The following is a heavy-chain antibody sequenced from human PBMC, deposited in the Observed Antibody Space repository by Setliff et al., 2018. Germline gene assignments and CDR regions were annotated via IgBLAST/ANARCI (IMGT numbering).Heavy chain of an antibody. CDR2: IYTSGST. D-gene: IGHD2-2*01. J-gene: IGHJ5*02. V-gene: IGHV4-61*09. CDR1: GGSISSGSDY. CDR3: ARGRNRIVVVPAAKVWFDP. Sequence: PSETLSLTCSVSGGSISSGSDYWTWIRQPAGKGLEWIGHIYTSGSTNYNPSLKSRVTISVDASKNQLSLNLRSVTAADTAVYYCARGRNRIVVVPAAKVWFDPWGQGTLVTVSS.